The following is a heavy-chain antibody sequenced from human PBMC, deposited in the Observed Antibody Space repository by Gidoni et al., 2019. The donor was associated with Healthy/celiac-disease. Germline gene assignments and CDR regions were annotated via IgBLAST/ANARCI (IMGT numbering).Heavy chain of an antibody. CDR3: ATYYYDSSGYFH. CDR2: IYHSGST. J-gene: IGHJ4*02. V-gene: IGHV4-38-2*01. CDR1: GYSISSGYY. D-gene: IGHD3-22*01. Sequence: QVQLQESGPGLVKPSETLSLTCAVSGYSISSGYYWGWIRQPPGKGLEWIGSIYHSGSTYYNPSLKSRVTISVDTSKNQFSLKLSSVTAADTAVYYCATYYYDSSGYFHWGQGTLVTVSS.